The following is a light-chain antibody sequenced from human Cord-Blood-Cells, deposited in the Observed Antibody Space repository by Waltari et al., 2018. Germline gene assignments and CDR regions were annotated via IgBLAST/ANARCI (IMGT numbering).Light chain of an antibody. CDR2: AAS. CDR1: QSISSY. V-gene: IGKV1-39*01. CDR3: QQSYSTPLT. J-gene: IGKJ4*01. Sequence: DIQLTQSPSSLSASVGFIATITCQASQSISSYLNWYQQKPGKAPKLLIYAASSLQSRVPSRYSGSGSGTDFTLTISSLQPEDFATFYCQQSYSTPLTFGGGTKVEIK.